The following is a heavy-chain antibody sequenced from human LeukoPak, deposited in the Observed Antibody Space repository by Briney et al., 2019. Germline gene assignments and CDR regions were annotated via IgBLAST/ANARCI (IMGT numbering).Heavy chain of an antibody. CDR1: GYSISSGYY. CDR2: IYHSGST. CDR3: AREYGYGYFLL. D-gene: IGHD5-18*01. J-gene: IGHJ4*02. V-gene: IGHV4-38-2*02. Sequence: PSETLSLTCIVSGYSISSGYYWGWIRQPPGKGLEWIGSIYHSGSTYYNPSLKSRVTVSVNTSKNQFSLRLTSVTAADTAVYYCAREYGYGYFLLWGQGTLVTVSS.